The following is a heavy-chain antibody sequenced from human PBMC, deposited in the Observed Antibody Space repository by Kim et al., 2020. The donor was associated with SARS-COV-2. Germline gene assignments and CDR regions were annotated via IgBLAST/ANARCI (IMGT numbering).Heavy chain of an antibody. CDR1: GASISSSGYY. V-gene: IGHV4-39*01. Sequence: SETLSLTCTVSGASISSSGYYWGGIRQPPGKGLEWIGSVYYTGSTYYNPSLKSRVTISVDTSKNQFSLKLSSVTATDTAVYYCARHFLGTSIRFLGLFQFDSWGQGTLVTVSS. CDR3: ARHFLGTSIRFLGLFQFDS. J-gene: IGHJ4*02. CDR2: VYYTGST. D-gene: IGHD2-2*02.